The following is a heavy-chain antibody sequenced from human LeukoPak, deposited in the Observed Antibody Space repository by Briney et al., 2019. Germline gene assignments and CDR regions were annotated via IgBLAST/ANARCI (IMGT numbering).Heavy chain of an antibody. CDR2: INHSGST. J-gene: IGHJ5*02. Sequence: SETLSLTCAVYGGSFSGYYWSWIRQPPGKGLEWIGEINHSGSTNSNPSLKSRVTISVDTSKNQFSLKLSSVTAADTAVYYCARITVGANGYNWFDPWGQGTLVTVSS. CDR3: ARITVGANGYNWFDP. CDR1: GGSFSGYY. D-gene: IGHD1-26*01. V-gene: IGHV4-34*01.